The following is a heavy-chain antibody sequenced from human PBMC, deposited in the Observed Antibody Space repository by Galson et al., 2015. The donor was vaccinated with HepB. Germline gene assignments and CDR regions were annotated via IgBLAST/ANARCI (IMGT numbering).Heavy chain of an antibody. CDR1: GYTFTSYG. D-gene: IGHD3-10*01. CDR2: ISASNGNT. V-gene: IGHV1-18*04. Sequence: QSGAEVKKPGASVKVSCKASGYTFTSYGISWVRQAPGQGLEWMGWISASNGNTNYAQKLQGRVTMTTDTSTSTAYMELRSLRSDDTAVYYCARDFGFGLYYYYGMDVWGQGTTVTVSS. CDR3: ARDFGFGLYYYYGMDV. J-gene: IGHJ6*02.